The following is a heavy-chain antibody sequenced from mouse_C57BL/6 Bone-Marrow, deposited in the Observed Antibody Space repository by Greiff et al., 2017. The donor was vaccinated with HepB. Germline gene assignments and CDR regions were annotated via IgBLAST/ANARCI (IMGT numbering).Heavy chain of an antibody. D-gene: IGHD2-3*01. CDR1: GYTFTDYE. CDR2: IDPETGGT. V-gene: IGHV1-15*01. J-gene: IGHJ4*01. CDR3: TRRSDGYYDAMDY. Sequence: VQRVESGAELVRPGASVTLSCKASGYTFTDYEMHWVKQTPVHGLEWIGAIDPETGGTAYNQKFKGKAILTADKSSSTAYMELRSLTSEDSAVYYCTRRSDGYYDAMDYWGQGTSVTVSS.